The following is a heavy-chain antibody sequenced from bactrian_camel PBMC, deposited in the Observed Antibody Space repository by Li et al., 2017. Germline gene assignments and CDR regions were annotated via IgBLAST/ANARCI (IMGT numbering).Heavy chain of an antibody. V-gene: IGHV3S1*01. J-gene: IGHJ6*01. CDR3: VRDWSPYYSAYGGQGDFGY. CDR1: GFTISSRW. Sequence: HVQLVESGGDLVQPGGSLRLSCAASGFTISSRWMYWVRQAPGKGLEWVSTITSTMTSSGGVAEYADSVKGRFTVSRDNAGTTVYLQMNSLKPEDTAVYYCVRDWSPYYSAYGGQGDFGYWGQGTQVTVS. D-gene: IGHD4*01. CDR2: MTSSGGVA.